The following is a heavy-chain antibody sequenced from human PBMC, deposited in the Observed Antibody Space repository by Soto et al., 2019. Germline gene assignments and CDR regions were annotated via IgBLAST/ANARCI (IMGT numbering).Heavy chain of an antibody. J-gene: IGHJ3*02. V-gene: IGHV4-59*08. D-gene: IGHD1-26*01. CDR2: IYYSGST. CDR1: GGSISSYY. CDR3: ASRWGGVFDI. Sequence: QVQLQESGPGLVKPSETLSLTCTVSGGSISSYYWSWIRQPPGKGLEWIGYIYYSGSTNYNPSLKRRFTISVDTSKTLFSLTLSSVTAADTAVYYCASRWGGVFDIWGQGTMVTVSS.